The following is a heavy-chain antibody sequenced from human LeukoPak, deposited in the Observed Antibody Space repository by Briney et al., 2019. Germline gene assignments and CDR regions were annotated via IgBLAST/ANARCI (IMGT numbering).Heavy chain of an antibody. V-gene: IGHV3-30*04. J-gene: IGHJ4*02. CDR1: GFTFSSYA. CDR2: ISYDGSNK. Sequence: GGSLRLSCAASGFTFSSYAMHWVRQAPGKGLEWVAVISYDGSNKYYADSVKGRFTISRDNSKNTLHLQMNSLRGEDTAVYYCANPSYGSGRPFFAYWGQGTRAPVSS. D-gene: IGHD6-19*01. CDR3: ANPSYGSGRPFFAY.